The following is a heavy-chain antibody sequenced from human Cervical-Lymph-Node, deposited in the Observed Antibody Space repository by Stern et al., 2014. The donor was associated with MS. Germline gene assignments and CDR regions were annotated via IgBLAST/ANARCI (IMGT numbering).Heavy chain of an antibody. CDR2: IFPGGLYF. V-gene: IGHV5-51*01. CDR3: ARQRYFDY. CDR1: GYTFTSYW. J-gene: IGHJ4*02. Sequence: VQLVQSGPEVKRPGESLKISCQASGYTFTSYWIGWVRQMPGKGLEWIAIIFPGGLYFRTSPSFQGRLPISADKSSRTAYLQWNNLKASDPAIYYCARQRYFDYWGQGTLVTVSS.